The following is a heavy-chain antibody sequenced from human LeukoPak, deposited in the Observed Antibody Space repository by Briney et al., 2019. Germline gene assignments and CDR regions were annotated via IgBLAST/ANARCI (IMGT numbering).Heavy chain of an antibody. D-gene: IGHD7-27*01. J-gene: IGHJ5*02. Sequence: PGGSLRLSCAASGFTFGSYSMNWVRQAPGKGLEWVSSISSSSSYIYYADSVKGRFTISRDNAKNSLYLQMNSLRAEDTAVYYCARTPLTGDRNWFDPWGQGTLVTVSS. CDR3: ARTPLTGDRNWFDP. V-gene: IGHV3-21*01. CDR1: GFTFGSYS. CDR2: ISSSSSYI.